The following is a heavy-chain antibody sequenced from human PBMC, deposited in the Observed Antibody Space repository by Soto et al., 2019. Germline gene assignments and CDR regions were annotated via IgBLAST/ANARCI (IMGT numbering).Heavy chain of an antibody. V-gene: IGHV1-2*02. CDR2: INPNSGGT. CDR3: ARDDSWIQLWHAFDY. D-gene: IGHD5-18*01. J-gene: IGHJ4*02. Sequence: ASVKVSCKASGYTFTGYYMHWVRQAPGQGLEWMGWINPNSGGTNYAQKFQGRVTMTRDTSISTAYMELSRLRSDDTAVYYCARDDSWIQLWHAFDYWGQGTQVTVSS. CDR1: GYTFTGYY.